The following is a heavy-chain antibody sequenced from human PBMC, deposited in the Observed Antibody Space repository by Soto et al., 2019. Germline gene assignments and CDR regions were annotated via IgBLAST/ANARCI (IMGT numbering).Heavy chain of an antibody. CDR3: ARASKVSGSAQTRPDF. CDR2: ISPSGTT. CDR1: SGSLSGYY. V-gene: IGHV4-34*01. J-gene: IGHJ4*02. Sequence: SETLSLTCSLYSGSLSGYYWSWIRQPPGKGLEWIGEISPSGTTNYSPSLKSRVSISVDTSKNQFSLNLTSLTAADTAVYYCARASKVSGSAQTRPDFWGQGSLGTVPQ. D-gene: IGHD6-6*01.